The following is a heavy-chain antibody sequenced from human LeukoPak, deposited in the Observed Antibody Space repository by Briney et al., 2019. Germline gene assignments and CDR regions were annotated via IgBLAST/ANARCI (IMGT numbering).Heavy chain of an antibody. CDR2: INHSGST. Sequence: NPSETLSLTCAVYGGSFSGYYWSWIRQPPGKGLEWIGEINHSGSTNYNPSLKSRVTISVDTSKNQFSLKLSSVTAADTAVYYCARVNSSGWFGYYYYGMDVWGQGTTVTVSS. CDR1: GGSFSGYY. V-gene: IGHV4-34*01. J-gene: IGHJ6*02. D-gene: IGHD6-19*01. CDR3: ARVNSSGWFGYYYYGMDV.